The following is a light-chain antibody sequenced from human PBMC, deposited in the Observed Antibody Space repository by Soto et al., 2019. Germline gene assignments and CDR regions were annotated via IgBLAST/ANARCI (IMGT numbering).Light chain of an antibody. CDR1: SSNIGADYD. V-gene: IGLV1-40*01. CDR3: QSYDSRLSAVV. J-gene: IGLJ7*01. Sequence: QPVLTQPPSVSGAPGQRIAISCTGGSSNIGADYDVLWYQQLPGTAPKLLIYGNTHRPSGVPDRISGSKSGTSASLAITGLQAEDEADYYCQSYDSRLSAVVFGGGTQLTVL. CDR2: GNT.